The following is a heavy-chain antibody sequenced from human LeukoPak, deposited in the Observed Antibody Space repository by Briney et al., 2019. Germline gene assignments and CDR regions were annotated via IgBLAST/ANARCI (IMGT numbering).Heavy chain of an antibody. CDR3: ARDRGYSGYHDY. J-gene: IGHJ4*02. CDR2: INPNSGGT. V-gene: IGHV1-2*06. Sequence: GASVKVSCKASGYTFTGYYMHWVRQAPGQGLEWMGRINPNSGGTNYAQKFQGRVTMTRDTSISTAYMELSRLRSDGTAVYYCARDRGYSGYHDYWGQGTLVTVSS. D-gene: IGHD5-12*01. CDR1: GYTFTGYY.